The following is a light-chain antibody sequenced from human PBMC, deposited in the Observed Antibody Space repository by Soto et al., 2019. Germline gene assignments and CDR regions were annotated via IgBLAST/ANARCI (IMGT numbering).Light chain of an antibody. Sequence: QSALTQPASVSGSPGQSITISCTGTSSDVGGYNYVSWYQQHPGKAPKLMIYDVSNRPSGVSNRFSGSKSGNTASLTISGLQAEYESDYYCSSYTSSSTARYVFGTGTKLTVL. CDR3: SSYTSSSTARYV. CDR1: SSDVGGYNY. J-gene: IGLJ1*01. V-gene: IGLV2-14*01. CDR2: DVS.